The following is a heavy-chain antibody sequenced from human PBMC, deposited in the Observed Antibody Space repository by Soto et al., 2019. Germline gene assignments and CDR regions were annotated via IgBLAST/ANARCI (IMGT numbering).Heavy chain of an antibody. V-gene: IGHV3-23*01. CDR3: AKAPRYYYILTGYYPHCFDY. CDR1: GFTFSSYA. Sequence: EVQLLESGGGLVQPGGSLRLSCAASGFTFSSYAMSWVRQAPGKGLEWVSAISGSGGSTYYADSVKGRFTISRDNSKNTLYLQMNSLRAEDTAVYYCAKAPRYYYILTGYYPHCFDYWGQGTLVTVSS. CDR2: ISGSGGST. D-gene: IGHD3-9*01. J-gene: IGHJ4*02.